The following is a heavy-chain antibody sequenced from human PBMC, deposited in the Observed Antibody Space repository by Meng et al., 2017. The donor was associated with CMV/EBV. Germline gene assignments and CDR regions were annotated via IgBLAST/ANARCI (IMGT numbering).Heavy chain of an antibody. CDR1: GGSISSSSYY. V-gene: IGHV4-39*07. J-gene: IGHJ4*02. CDR3: ARDSAVAGVVDY. D-gene: IGHD6-19*01. Sequence: QDPGPGLVKPSETLSLTCTVPGGSISSSSYYWGWIRQPPGKGLEWIGSIYYSGSTYYNPSLKSRVTISVDTSKNQFSLKLSSVTAADTAVYYCARDSAVAGVVDYWGQGTLVTVSS. CDR2: IYYSGST.